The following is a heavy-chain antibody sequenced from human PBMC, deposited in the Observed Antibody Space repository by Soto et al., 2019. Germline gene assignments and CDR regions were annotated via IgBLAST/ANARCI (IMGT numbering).Heavy chain of an antibody. CDR2: ISSSGSTI. V-gene: IGHV3-11*01. D-gene: IGHD6-13*01. CDR1: GFTFSDYY. CDR3: ARSLTWIAAADWYFDL. J-gene: IGHJ2*01. Sequence: PGGSLRLSCAASGFTFSDYYMSWIRQAPGKGLEWVSYISSSGSTIYYADSVKGRFTISRDNAKNSLYLQMNSLRAEDTAVYYCARSLTWIAAADWYFDLWGRGTLVTVSS.